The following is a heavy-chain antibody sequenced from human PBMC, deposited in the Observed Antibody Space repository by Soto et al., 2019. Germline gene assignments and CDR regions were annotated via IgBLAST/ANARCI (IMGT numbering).Heavy chain of an antibody. CDR3: ARDELRDSSSWYYPVNWFDP. CDR2: IIPILGIA. D-gene: IGHD6-13*01. J-gene: IGHJ5*02. V-gene: IGHV1-69*04. Sequence: ASVKVSCKASGGTFSSYTISWVRQAPGQGLEWMGRIIPILGIANYAQKFQGRVTITADKSTSTAYMELSSLRSEDTAVYYCARDELRDSSSWYYPVNWFDPWGQGTLVTVSS. CDR1: GGTFSSYT.